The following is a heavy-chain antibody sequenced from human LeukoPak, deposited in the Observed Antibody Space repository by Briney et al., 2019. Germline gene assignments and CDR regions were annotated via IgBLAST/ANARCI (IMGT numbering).Heavy chain of an antibody. CDR3: AKGSWLDY. D-gene: IGHD6-13*01. V-gene: IGHV3-23*01. CDR2: ISGSGGST. J-gene: IGHJ4*02. CDR1: GFTFSIYD. Sequence: GGSLRLSCAASGFTFSIYDMTWVRQAPGKGLEWVSVISGSGGSTYYADSVKGRFTISRDNFKYTLYLQMNSLRAEDTAVYYCAKGSWLDYWGQGTMVTVSS.